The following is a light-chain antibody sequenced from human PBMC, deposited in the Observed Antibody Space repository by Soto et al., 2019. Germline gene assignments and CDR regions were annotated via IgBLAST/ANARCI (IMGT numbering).Light chain of an antibody. CDR3: QQYTVWPFT. CDR1: ETVATN. J-gene: IGKJ4*01. V-gene: IGKV3-15*01. CDR2: GAS. Sequence: VMTQSPAPLSVSPGERATPSCWASETVATNLAWYQQKPGQAPRLLISGASTRAAGISDRFRGSGSGTEFTLTISSLRSEDVAVYYCQQYTVWPFTFGGGTKVDIK.